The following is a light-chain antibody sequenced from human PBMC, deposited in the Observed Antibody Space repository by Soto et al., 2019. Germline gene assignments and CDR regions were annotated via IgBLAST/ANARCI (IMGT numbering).Light chain of an antibody. V-gene: IGLV2-18*02. CDR3: SSYTISSTYV. CDR1: SSDVGSYNR. Sequence: QSALTQPPSVSGSPGQSVAISCTGTSSDVGSYNRVSWYQQPPGTAPKLMIYDVNNRPSGVPDRFSGPKSGNTASPTISGLQAEDEADYYCSSYTISSTYVFGTGTKVTVL. J-gene: IGLJ1*01. CDR2: DVN.